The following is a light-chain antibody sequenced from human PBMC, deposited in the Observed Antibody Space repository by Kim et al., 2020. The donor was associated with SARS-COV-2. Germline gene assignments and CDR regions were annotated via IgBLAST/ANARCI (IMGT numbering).Light chain of an antibody. Sequence: EIVMTQSPATLSVSPGERATLSCRASQSISSNLAWYQQKPGQAPRLLIYGASTRATGFPARFSGSASATEFTLTVSSLQSEDFAVYYCQQYNSWPYTFGQGTKLEI. V-gene: IGKV3-15*01. J-gene: IGKJ2*01. CDR2: GAS. CDR1: QSISSN. CDR3: QQYNSWPYT.